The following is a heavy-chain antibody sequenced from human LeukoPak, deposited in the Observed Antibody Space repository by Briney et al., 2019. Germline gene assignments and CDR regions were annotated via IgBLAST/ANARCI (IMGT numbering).Heavy chain of an antibody. CDR2: FDPEDGET. CDR3: ATSVVVVPAAIVDGWFDP. Sequence: ASVKVSCKVSGYTLTELSMHWVRQAPGKGLEWMGGFDPEDGETIYAQKFQGRVTMTEDTSTDTAYMELSSLRSEDTAVYYCATSVVVVPAAIVDGWFDPWGQGTLVTVSS. CDR1: GYTLTELS. D-gene: IGHD2-2*02. V-gene: IGHV1-24*01. J-gene: IGHJ5*02.